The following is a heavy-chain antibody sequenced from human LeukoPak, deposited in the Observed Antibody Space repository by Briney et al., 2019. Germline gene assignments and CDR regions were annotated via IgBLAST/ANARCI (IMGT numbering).Heavy chain of an antibody. D-gene: IGHD2-15*01. CDR2: ISSDGDNE. CDR1: GFTFSSYA. J-gene: IGHJ4*02. V-gene: IGHV3-30-3*01. Sequence: PGGSLRLSCAASGFTFSSYAMNWVRQAPGKGLEWVAVISSDGDNEYYADSVKGRFTISRDNSKDTLNLQMNSLRAEDTAVYYCATKGYCSGGSCYWGQGTLVTVSS. CDR3: ATKGYCSGGSCY.